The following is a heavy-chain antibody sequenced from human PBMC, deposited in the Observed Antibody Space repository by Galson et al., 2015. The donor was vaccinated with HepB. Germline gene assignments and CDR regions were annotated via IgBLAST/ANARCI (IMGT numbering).Heavy chain of an antibody. J-gene: IGHJ3*02. CDR3: ARDHWGSGPFAI. D-gene: IGHD7-27*01. CDR1: GFRFGDYG. Sequence: SLRLSCATSGFRFGDYGMSWVRQVPGEGLEWVAGDDWNGDSTGYGDSVKGRFIISRDTAKKSLYLQMNSLRVEDTALYYCARDHWGSGPFAIWGQGTMVIVSS. V-gene: IGHV3-20*04. CDR2: DDWNGDST.